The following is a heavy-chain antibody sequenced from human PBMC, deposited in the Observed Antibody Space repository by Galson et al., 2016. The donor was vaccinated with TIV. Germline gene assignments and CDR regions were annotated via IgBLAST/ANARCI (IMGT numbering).Heavy chain of an antibody. Sequence: SVKVSCKASGATFNKYAISWVRQAPGQGLEWMGGIIPIFGTANNAQKFQGRVTITADEFPSAAYLELNSLRSEATAVYYCARGSGDTYYYYLGMDVWGQGTTVTVSS. CDR2: IIPIFGTA. J-gene: IGHJ6*02. D-gene: IGHD4-17*01. CDR3: ARGSGDTYYYYLGMDV. V-gene: IGHV1-69*13. CDR1: GATFNKYA.